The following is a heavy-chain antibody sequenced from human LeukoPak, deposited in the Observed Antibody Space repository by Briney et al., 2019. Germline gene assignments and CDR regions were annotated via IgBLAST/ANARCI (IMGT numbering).Heavy chain of an antibody. V-gene: IGHV1-46*01. CDR3: AELGITMIGGV. D-gene: IGHD3-10*02. CDR1: GYTFTSYY. J-gene: IGHJ6*04. CDR2: INPSAGST. Sequence: ASVKVSCKASGYTFTSYYMHWVRQAPGQGLEWKGIINPSAGSTTYAQKFQGRVTMTRDTSTSTVYVELSSLTSEDTAVYYCAELGITMIGGVWGKGTTVTISS.